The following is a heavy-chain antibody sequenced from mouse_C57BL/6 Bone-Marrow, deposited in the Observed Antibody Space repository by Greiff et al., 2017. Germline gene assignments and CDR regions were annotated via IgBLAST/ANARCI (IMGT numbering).Heavy chain of an antibody. CDR1: GYTFTSYW. CDR3: AIWRIHWYFDV. V-gene: IGHV1-74*01. J-gene: IGHJ1*03. CDR2: IHPSDSDT. Sequence: QVQLKQPGAELVKPGASVKVSCKASGYTFTSYWMHWVKQRPGQGLEWIGRIHPSDSDTNYNQKFKGKATLTVDKSSSTAYMQLSSLTSEDSAVYYCAIWRIHWYFDVWGTGTTVTVSS.